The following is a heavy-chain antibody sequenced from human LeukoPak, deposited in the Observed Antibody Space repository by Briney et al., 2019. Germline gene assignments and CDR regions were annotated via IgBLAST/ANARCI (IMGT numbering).Heavy chain of an antibody. CDR3: ARFGIGVGATTFDI. CDR1: GFTFRSYS. D-gene: IGHD1-26*01. V-gene: IGHV3-21*01. J-gene: IGHJ3*02. Sequence: GGSLRLSCAASGFTFRSYSMNWVRQAPGKGLEWVSAIDPSSTYIYYADSVKGRFTISRDNAENSLYLQMNSLRVEDTAVYYCARFGIGVGATTFDIWGQGTMVTVSS. CDR2: IDPSSTYI.